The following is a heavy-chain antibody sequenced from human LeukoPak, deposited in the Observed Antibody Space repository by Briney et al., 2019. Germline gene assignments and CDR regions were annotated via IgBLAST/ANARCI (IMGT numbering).Heavy chain of an antibody. J-gene: IGHJ4*02. CDR2: TNLHGTAV. Sequence: GGSLRLSCAVSGLSFSNYWMHWVRQAPGKGLVWVARTNLHGTAVDYAGSVKGRFTISRDNAKNTLFLQMNSLRAEDTAVYHCASAYTYVRLGDHWGQGTLVTVSS. V-gene: IGHV3-74*01. D-gene: IGHD3-16*01. CDR1: GLSFSNYW. CDR3: ASAYTYVRLGDH.